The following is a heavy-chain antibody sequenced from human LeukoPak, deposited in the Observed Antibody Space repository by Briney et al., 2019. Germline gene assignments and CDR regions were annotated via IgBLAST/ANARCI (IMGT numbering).Heavy chain of an antibody. V-gene: IGHV3-7*01. CDR2: IRQDGGQT. D-gene: IGHD5-24*01. Sequence: GGSLRLSCAASGFTISSYWMSWVRQAPGKGLEWVANIRQDGGQTYYVDSVKGRFTISRDNAKNSLYLQVNSLGAEDTAVYYCARDKHNPGSAFDIWGQGTMLTVSS. J-gene: IGHJ3*02. CDR3: ARDKHNPGSAFDI. CDR1: GFTISSYW.